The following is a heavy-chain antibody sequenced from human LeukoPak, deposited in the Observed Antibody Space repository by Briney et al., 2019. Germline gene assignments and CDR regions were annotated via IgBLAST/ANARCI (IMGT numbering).Heavy chain of an antibody. V-gene: IGHV5-51*01. D-gene: IGHD3-3*01. CDR1: GYSFTNYW. J-gene: IGHJ4*02. CDR3: ARLPFLEWLPLDH. CDR2: MYPADSDT. Sequence: GESLKISCKTSGYSFTNYWIGWVRQMPGKGLEWEGIMYPADSDTRYSPSFKGQVTFSADKSISTAYLQWSSLKASDTAMYYCARLPFLEWLPLDHWGQGTQVTVSS.